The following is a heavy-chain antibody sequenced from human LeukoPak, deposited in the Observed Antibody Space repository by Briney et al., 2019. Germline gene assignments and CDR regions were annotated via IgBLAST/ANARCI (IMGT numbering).Heavy chain of an antibody. D-gene: IGHD3-22*01. Sequence: SETLSLTCTVSGGSISSSSYYWGWIRQPPGKGLEWIGSIYYSGSTYYNPSLKSRVTISVDTSKNQFSLKLSSVTAADTAVYYCARGNYYDSSGPPPFFDYWGQGTLVTVSS. J-gene: IGHJ4*02. CDR2: IYYSGST. V-gene: IGHV4-39*01. CDR1: GGSISSSSYY. CDR3: ARGNYYDSSGPPPFFDY.